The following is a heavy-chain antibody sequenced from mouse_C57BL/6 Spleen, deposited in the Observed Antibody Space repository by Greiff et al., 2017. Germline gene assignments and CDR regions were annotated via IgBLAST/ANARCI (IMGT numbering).Heavy chain of an antibody. J-gene: IGHJ3*01. CDR2: IYPGDGDT. CDR1: GYAFRSSW. V-gene: IGHV1-82*01. D-gene: IGHD2-1*01. CDR3: ARGAGNYPAFAY. Sequence: QVQLQQSGPELVKPGASVKISCKASGYAFRSSWLNWVKQRPGKGLEGIGRIYPGDGDTNYNGKFKGKATLTADKSSSTAYMPLSSLTSEDSAVFFCARGAGNYPAFAYWGQGTLVTVSA.